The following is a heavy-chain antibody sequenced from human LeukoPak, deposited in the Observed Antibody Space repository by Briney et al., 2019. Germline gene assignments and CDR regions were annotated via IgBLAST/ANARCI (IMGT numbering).Heavy chain of an antibody. Sequence: PGGSLRLSCTIAGNYGLHWVRQAPGKGLEWVANIKQDGSEKYYVDSVKGRFTISRDNAKNSLYLQMNSLRAEDTAVYYCARDRAPGGGQGTLVTVSS. CDR1: GNYG. J-gene: IGHJ4*02. V-gene: IGHV3-7*01. D-gene: IGHD5-24*01. CDR3: ARDRAPG. CDR2: IKQDGSEK.